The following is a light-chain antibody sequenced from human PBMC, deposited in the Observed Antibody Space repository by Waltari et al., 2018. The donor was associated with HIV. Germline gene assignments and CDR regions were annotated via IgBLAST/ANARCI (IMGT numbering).Light chain of an antibody. J-gene: IGLJ3*02. CDR1: GSNLATNY. Sequence: QSMLTQPPSVSAAPGQKVTISCSGTGSNLATNYVSWYQHLPGAAPKLVIYDNDNRPSGIPDRVSGAKSGASATLVITGLQTGDEGDYYCGTWDSSLNAGVFGGGTKLTVL. CDR2: DND. V-gene: IGLV1-51*01. CDR3: GTWDSSLNAGV.